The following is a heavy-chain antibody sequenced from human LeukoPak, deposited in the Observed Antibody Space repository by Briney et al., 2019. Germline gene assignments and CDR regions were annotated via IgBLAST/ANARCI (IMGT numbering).Heavy chain of an antibody. D-gene: IGHD6-19*01. J-gene: IGHJ4*02. CDR1: GFTFSSYE. CDR3: ARVYSSGWAFDY. CDR2: ISSSGSTI. V-gene: IGHV3-48*03. Sequence: GGSLRLSCAASGFTFSSYEMNWVRQAPGKGLEWVSYISSSGSTIYYADSVKGRFTISRDNAKNSLYLQMNSLRAEDTAVYYCARVYSSGWAFDYWGQGTLVTVSS.